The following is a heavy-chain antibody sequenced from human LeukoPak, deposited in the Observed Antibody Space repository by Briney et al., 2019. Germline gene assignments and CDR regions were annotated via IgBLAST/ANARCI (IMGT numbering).Heavy chain of an antibody. Sequence: SVKVSCKASGGTSSSYAISWVRQAPGQGLEWMGRIIPIFGTANYAQKFQGRVTITTDESTSTAYMELSSLRSEDTAVYYCARDAATPTLNWFDPWGQGTLVTVSS. CDR3: ARDAATPTLNWFDP. V-gene: IGHV1-69*05. J-gene: IGHJ5*02. CDR1: GGTSSSYA. D-gene: IGHD6-25*01. CDR2: IIPIFGTA.